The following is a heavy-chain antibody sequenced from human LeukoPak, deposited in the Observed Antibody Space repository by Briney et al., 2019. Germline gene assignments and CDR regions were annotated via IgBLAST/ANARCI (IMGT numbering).Heavy chain of an antibody. CDR2: INSDGSST. J-gene: IGHJ4*02. CDR1: GFSFSSYS. D-gene: IGHD6-13*01. CDR3: ARVFTIAAAGVDY. Sequence: GGSLRLSCAASGFSFSSYSMNWVRQAPGKGLVWVSRINSDGSSTSYADSVKGRFTISRDNAKNTLYLQMNSLRAEDTAVYYCARVFTIAAAGVDYWGQGTLVTVSS. V-gene: IGHV3-74*01.